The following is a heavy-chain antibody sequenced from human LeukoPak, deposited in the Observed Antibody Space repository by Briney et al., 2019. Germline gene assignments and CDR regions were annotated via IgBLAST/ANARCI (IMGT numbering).Heavy chain of an antibody. D-gene: IGHD1-26*01. Sequence: PGGSLRLSCAASGFTFSSHAMTWVRQAPGKGLEWVSAISDRGDKTHYADSVKGRFTISRDNYKNTLYLQMSSLRAEDTAIYYCAKDWSCDYWGQGTLVTVSS. CDR2: ISDRGDKT. V-gene: IGHV3-23*01. J-gene: IGHJ4*02. CDR3: AKDWSCDY. CDR1: GFTFSSHA.